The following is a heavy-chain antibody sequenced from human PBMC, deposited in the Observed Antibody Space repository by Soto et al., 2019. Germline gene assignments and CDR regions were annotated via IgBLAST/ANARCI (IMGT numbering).Heavy chain of an antibody. J-gene: IGHJ6*02. Sequence: QVQLVQSGAEMKEPGSSVKVSCKTSGGTFSSSAISWLRQAPGQGLEWMGGIIPLFRTPDYAQKFQGRVTIAADESTSKAYMELSSLRSEDTAVYCARDNDRLQLGGNCYYILDVWGQGTIITVSS. CDR2: IIPLFRTP. CDR3: ARDNDRLQLGGNCYYILDV. CDR1: GGTFSSSA. V-gene: IGHV1-69*12. D-gene: IGHD4-4*01.